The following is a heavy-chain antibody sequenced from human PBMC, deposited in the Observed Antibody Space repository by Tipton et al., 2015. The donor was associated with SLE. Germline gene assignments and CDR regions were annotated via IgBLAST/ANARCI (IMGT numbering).Heavy chain of an antibody. CDR1: GFTFSSYA. J-gene: IGHJ4*02. CDR2: ISGSGGNT. D-gene: IGHD3-10*01. V-gene: IGHV3-23*01. Sequence: SLRLSCAASGFTFSSYATSWVRQAPGKGLEWVSAISGSGGNTYYADSVKGRFTISRDNSKNTLYLQMNGLRAEDTAVYYCAKDMNYYGDYWGQGTLVTVSS. CDR3: AKDMNYYGDY.